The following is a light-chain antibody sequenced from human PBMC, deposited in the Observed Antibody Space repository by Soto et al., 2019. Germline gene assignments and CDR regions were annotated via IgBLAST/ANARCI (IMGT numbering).Light chain of an antibody. CDR2: AAS. CDR1: QGISSY. J-gene: IGKJ1*01. CDR3: QQYYSYTRT. V-gene: IGKV1-8*01. Sequence: SPSPSSRAASAGGGGPITCRASQGISSYLNWYQQRPGKAPKLLIYAASTLQSGVPSRFSGSGSETDFTLTISSLQSEDFATYYCQQYYSYTRTFGQGTKVDIK.